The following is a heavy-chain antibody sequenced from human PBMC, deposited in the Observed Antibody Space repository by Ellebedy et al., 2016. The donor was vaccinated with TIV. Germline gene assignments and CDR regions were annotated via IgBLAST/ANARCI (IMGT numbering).Heavy chain of an antibody. CDR1: GFTFSRHA. J-gene: IGHJ4*02. Sequence: GGSLRLXCAASGFTFSRHALSWVRQAPGKGLEWVSGISGSDGSTYYADSVKGRFTISRDNSKNTLYLQMNRLRAEDTAVYYCARDLRIVGGNPFQDYFDYWGQGTLVTVSS. CDR2: ISGSDGST. D-gene: IGHD4-23*01. CDR3: ARDLRIVGGNPFQDYFDY. V-gene: IGHV3-23*01.